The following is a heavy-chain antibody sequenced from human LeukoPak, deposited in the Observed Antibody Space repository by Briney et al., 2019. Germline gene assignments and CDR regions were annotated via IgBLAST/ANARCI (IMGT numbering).Heavy chain of an antibody. V-gene: IGHV4-39*01. J-gene: IGHJ3*02. CDR3: ARGPGGGSYSDAFDI. D-gene: IGHD1-26*01. CDR1: GGSISSSSYY. Sequence: PSETLSLTCTVSGGSISSSSYYWGWIRQPPGKGLEWIGSIYYSGSTYYNPSLKSRVTISVDTSKNQFSLKLSSVTAADTAVYYCARGPGGGSYSDAFDIWGQGTMVTVSS. CDR2: IYYSGST.